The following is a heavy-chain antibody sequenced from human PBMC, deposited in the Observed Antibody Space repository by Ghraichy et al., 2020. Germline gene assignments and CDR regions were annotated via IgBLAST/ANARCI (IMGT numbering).Heavy chain of an antibody. CDR2: IRSKAYGGTT. V-gene: IGHV3-49*03. Sequence: GGSLRLSCTASGFTFGDYAMSWFRQAPGKGLEWVGFIRSKAYGGTTEYAASVKGRFTISRDDSKSIAYLQMNSLKTEDPAVYYCTRDFEWGQFPAMVDYYGMDVWGQGTTVTVSS. CDR1: GFTFGDYA. D-gene: IGHD5-18*01. CDR3: TRDFEWGQFPAMVDYYGMDV. J-gene: IGHJ6*02.